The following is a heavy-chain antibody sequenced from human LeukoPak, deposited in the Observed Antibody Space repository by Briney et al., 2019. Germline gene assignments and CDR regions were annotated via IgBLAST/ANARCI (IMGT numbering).Heavy chain of an antibody. CDR2: ISGSGGST. J-gene: IGHJ5*02. Sequence: PGGSLRLSCAASGFTFSSYAMSWVRQAPGKGLEWVSAISGSGGSTYYADSVKGRFTISRDNSKNTLYLQMNSLRAEDTAVYYCAKGGLMVYAIENWFDPWGQGTLVTVSS. CDR1: GFTFSSYA. D-gene: IGHD2-8*01. V-gene: IGHV3-23*01. CDR3: AKGGLMVYAIENWFDP.